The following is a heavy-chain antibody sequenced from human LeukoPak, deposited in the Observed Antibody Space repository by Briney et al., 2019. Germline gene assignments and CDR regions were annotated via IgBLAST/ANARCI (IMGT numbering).Heavy chain of an antibody. D-gene: IGHD1-26*01. Sequence: GGSLRLSCAASGFTFNDYAMHWVRQAPGKGLEWVSGISWNSGGIGYAGSVKGRFTISRDNAKNSLYLQMNSLRAEDTAVYYCAKDIAFEGELMAYWGQGTLVTVSS. CDR2: ISWNSGGI. CDR3: AKDIAFEGELMAY. J-gene: IGHJ4*02. CDR1: GFTFNDYA. V-gene: IGHV3-9*01.